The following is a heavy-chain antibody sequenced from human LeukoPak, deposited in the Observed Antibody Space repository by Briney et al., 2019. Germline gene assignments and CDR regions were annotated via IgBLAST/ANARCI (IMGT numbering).Heavy chain of an antibody. CDR2: ISNNGDST. V-gene: IGHV3-64*01. J-gene: IGHJ3*01. CDR1: GFTFSNYG. D-gene: IGHD3-10*01. CDR3: ARGAVSIKWFGDAFDV. Sequence: GGSLRLSCAASGFTFSNYGMHWVRQAPGKGLEFVSAISNNGDSTDYANSVKGRFTISRDNSKNRLYLQMGSLRAEDMAVYFCARGAVSIKWFGDAFDVWGQGTVVSVSS.